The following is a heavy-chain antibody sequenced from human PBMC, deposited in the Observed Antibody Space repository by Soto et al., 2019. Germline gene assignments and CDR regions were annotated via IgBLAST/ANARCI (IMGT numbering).Heavy chain of an antibody. CDR1: GYTFTSYE. CDR2: MNPNSGDT. V-gene: IGHV1-8*01. Sequence: QVPLVQSGAEVKKPGASVKVSCKASGYTFTSYEINWVRQATGQGLEWMGWMNPNSGDTGYAQKFQDRVTMTRNTSINTAYMELTSLKSEDTAVYYCARGQSGYSSGWSPNDYWGQGTLVTVSS. J-gene: IGHJ4*02. CDR3: ARGQSGYSSGWSPNDY. D-gene: IGHD6-19*01.